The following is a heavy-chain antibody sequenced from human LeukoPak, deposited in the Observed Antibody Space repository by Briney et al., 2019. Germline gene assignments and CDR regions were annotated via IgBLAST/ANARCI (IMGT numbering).Heavy chain of an antibody. Sequence: GGSLRLSCAASGFTFSSHSMNWVRQAPGKGLEWISSVSSSSSHTFQVDSVKGRFTISRDNAKNSLYLQMSSLRAEDTAVYYRARGDSGDLYIDYWGQGTLVTVSS. CDR2: VSSSSSHT. CDR3: ARGDSGDLYIDY. V-gene: IGHV3-21*01. CDR1: GFTFSSHS. J-gene: IGHJ4*02. D-gene: IGHD4-17*01.